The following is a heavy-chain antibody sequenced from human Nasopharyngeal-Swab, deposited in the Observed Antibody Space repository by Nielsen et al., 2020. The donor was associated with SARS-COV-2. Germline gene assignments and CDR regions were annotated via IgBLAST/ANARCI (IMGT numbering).Heavy chain of an antibody. J-gene: IGHJ4*02. CDR2: IIPILGIA. Sequence: SVQVSCKASGGTFSSYAIIWVRQAPGQGLEWMGRIIPILGIANYAQKFQGRVTITADKSTSTAYMELSSLRSEDTAVYYCARWGRTDGGNPRYFDYWGQGTLVTVSS. D-gene: IGHD4-23*01. V-gene: IGHV1-69*04. CDR1: GGTFSSYA. CDR3: ARWGRTDGGNPRYFDY.